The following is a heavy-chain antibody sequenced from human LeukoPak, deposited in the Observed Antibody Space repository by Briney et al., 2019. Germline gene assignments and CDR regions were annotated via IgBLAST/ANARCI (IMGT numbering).Heavy chain of an antibody. Sequence: ASAKVSCKASGYAFTSYYMHWVRQAPGQGLEWMGIINPSGGSTSYAQKFQGRVTTTRNTSISTAYMELSSLRSEDTAVYYCARASAGWFDPWGQGTLVTVSS. CDR2: INPSGGST. CDR1: GYAFTSYY. J-gene: IGHJ5*02. CDR3: ARASAGWFDP. V-gene: IGHV1-46*01.